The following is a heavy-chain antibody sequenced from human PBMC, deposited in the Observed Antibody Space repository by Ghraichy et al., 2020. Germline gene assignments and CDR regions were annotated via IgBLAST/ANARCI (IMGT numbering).Heavy chain of an antibody. D-gene: IGHD2-8*01. Sequence: GESLNISCAASGFTFSSYAMSWVRQAPGKGLEWVSAISGSGGSTYYADSVKGRFTISRDNSKNTLYLQMNSLRAEDTAVYYCAKESARHCTNGVCYKERVFDYWGQGTLVTVSS. CDR2: ISGSGGST. V-gene: IGHV3-23*01. CDR3: AKESARHCTNGVCYKERVFDY. CDR1: GFTFSSYA. J-gene: IGHJ4*02.